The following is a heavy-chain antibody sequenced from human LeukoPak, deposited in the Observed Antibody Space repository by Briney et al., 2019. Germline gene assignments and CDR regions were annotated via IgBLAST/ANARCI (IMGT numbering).Heavy chain of an antibody. J-gene: IGHJ4*02. CDR3: ARSRYTAMVCFDY. CDR1: GYTFTGYY. CDR2: INPNSGGT. V-gene: IGHV1-2*06. Sequence: ASVKVSCKASGYTFTGYYMHWVRQAPGQGLEWMGRINPNSGGTNYAQKFQGRVTMTRDTSISTAYMELSRLKSDDTAVYYCARSRYTAMVCFDYWGQGTLVTVSS. D-gene: IGHD5-18*01.